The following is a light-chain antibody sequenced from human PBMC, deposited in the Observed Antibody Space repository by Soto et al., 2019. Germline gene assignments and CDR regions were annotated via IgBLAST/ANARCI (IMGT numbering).Light chain of an antibody. CDR3: QQYSDWPIT. Sequence: EVVMTQSPATLSLSPGERATLSCRASQSVSSLLAWYQQKPGQAPRLLIYRASTGATGVSGRFSGSGSGTEFTLTITSLQSEDFAVYYCQQYSDWPITFGQGTRLEIK. CDR1: QSVSSL. CDR2: RAS. V-gene: IGKV3-15*01. J-gene: IGKJ5*01.